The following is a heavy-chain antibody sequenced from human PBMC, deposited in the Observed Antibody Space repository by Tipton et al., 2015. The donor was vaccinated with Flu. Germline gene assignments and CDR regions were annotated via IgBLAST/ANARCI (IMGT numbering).Heavy chain of an antibody. V-gene: IGHV3-7*03. D-gene: IGHD2-21*01. CDR2: MKQDGSQI. J-gene: IGHJ4*02. Sequence: SLRLSCSASGFTFSNYWMHWVRQAPGKGLEWVANMKQDGSQIYYLDSVKGRFTISRDNAKNSLYLQMNSLRGEDTAVYYCARQIGGGDCYWGQGTLVTVSS. CDR1: GFTFSNYW. CDR3: ARQIGGGDCY.